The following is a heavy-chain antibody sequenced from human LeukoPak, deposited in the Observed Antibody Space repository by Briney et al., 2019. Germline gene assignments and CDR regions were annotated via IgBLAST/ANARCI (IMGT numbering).Heavy chain of an antibody. CDR2: INPSGGST. Sequence: ASVKVSCKASGYTFTSYYMHWVRQAPGQGLDWMGVINPSGGSTSYAQKFQGRVTMTRDTSTSTVYMELSSLRSEDTAVYYCAREIGSGSYSLVWGQGTLVTVSS. CDR3: AREIGSGSYSLV. CDR1: GYTFTSYY. D-gene: IGHD3-10*01. V-gene: IGHV1-46*01. J-gene: IGHJ4*02.